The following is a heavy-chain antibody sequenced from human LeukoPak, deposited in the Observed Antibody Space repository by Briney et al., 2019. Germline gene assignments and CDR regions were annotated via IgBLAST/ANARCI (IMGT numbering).Heavy chain of an antibody. V-gene: IGHV2-70*04. CDR1: GFSLSTSGMR. CDR2: IDWDDDK. D-gene: IGHD5-18*01. J-gene: IGHJ4*02. Sequence: SGPALVKPTQTLTLTCTFSGFSLSTSGMRVNWIRQPPGKALEWLARIDWDDDKFYSTSLKARLTISKDTSKNQVVLTMTNMDPVDTATYYCTRTPGRDAAMVSSDFWGQGTLVTVSS. CDR3: TRTPGRDAAMVSSDF.